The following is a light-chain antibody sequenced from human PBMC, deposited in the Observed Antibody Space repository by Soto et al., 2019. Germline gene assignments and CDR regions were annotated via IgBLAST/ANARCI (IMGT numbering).Light chain of an antibody. CDR1: SSNIGAGYD. CDR3: QSYDASLSGRVV. J-gene: IGLJ2*01. CDR2: GNN. V-gene: IGLV1-40*01. Sequence: QAVVTQPPSVSGAPGQRVTISCTGSSSNIGAGYDVHWYQQLPGTAPKLLIYGNNNRPSGVPDRFSDSKSGTSASLAITGLQAEDEADYYCQSYDASLSGRVVFGGGTKLTVL.